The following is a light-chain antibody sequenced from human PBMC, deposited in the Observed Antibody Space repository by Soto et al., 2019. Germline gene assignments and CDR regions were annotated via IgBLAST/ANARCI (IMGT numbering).Light chain of an antibody. V-gene: IGKV1-8*01. CDR3: QQYYNSPLT. CDR2: AAS. J-gene: IGKJ4*01. CDR1: QAINNY. Sequence: AIRMTQSPSSFSASTGDRVTITCRASQAINNYLAWYQQTPGKAPKLLIYAASTLQRGVPSRFSGSGSGTEFTLTISRLQSEDFATYYCQQYYNSPLTFGGGTKVGIK.